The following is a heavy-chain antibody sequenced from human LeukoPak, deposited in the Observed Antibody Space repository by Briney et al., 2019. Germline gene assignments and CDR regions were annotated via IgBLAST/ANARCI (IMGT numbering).Heavy chain of an antibody. D-gene: IGHD6-13*01. Sequence: GGSLRLSCAASGFTFSTYWMHWVRQAPGKGLVWVSRINPDGSSTNYADSVKGRFTISRDNARNSLYLQMNGLAVEDTAVYYCTTPAAGPRAEYSQYWGQGTLVTVSS. J-gene: IGHJ1*01. CDR1: GFTFSTYW. CDR3: TTPAAGPRAEYSQY. V-gene: IGHV3-74*01. CDR2: INPDGSST.